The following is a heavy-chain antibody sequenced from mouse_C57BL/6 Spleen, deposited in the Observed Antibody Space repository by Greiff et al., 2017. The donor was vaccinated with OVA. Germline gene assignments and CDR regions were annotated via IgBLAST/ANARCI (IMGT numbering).Heavy chain of an antibody. V-gene: IGHV1-64*01. CDR1: GYTFTSYW. CDR2: IHPNSGST. Sequence: QVQLQQPGAELVKPGASVKLSCKASGYTFTSYWMHWVKQRPGQGLEWIGMIHPNSGSTNYNEKFKSKATLTVDKSSSTAYMQLSSLTSEDSAVYYCARGGYYASGYFDYWGQGTTLTVSS. J-gene: IGHJ2*01. CDR3: ARGGYYASGYFDY. D-gene: IGHD2-3*01.